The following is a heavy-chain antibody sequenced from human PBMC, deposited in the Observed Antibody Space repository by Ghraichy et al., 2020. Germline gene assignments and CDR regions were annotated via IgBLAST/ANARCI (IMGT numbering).Heavy chain of an antibody. D-gene: IGHD3-16*01. Sequence: SVKVSCKASGGTFSSYAISWVRQAPGQGLEWMGRIIPILGIANYAQKFQGRVTITADKSTSTAYMELSSLRSEDTAVYYCARDPGGSPGEYWGQGTLVTVSS. CDR2: IIPILGIA. CDR1: GGTFSSYA. J-gene: IGHJ4*02. V-gene: IGHV1-69*04. CDR3: ARDPGGSPGEY.